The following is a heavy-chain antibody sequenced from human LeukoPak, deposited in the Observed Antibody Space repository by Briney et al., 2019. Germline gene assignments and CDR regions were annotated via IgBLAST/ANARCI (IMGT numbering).Heavy chain of an antibody. CDR3: ARKSSEQQLVPYYFDY. Sequence: PSETLSLTCAVYGGSFSGYYWSWIRQPPGKGLEWIGEINHSGSTNYNPSLKSRVTISVDTSKNQFSLKLSPVTAADTAVYYCARKSSEQQLVPYYFDYWGQGTLVTVSS. CDR1: GGSFSGYY. J-gene: IGHJ4*02. D-gene: IGHD6-13*01. CDR2: INHSGST. V-gene: IGHV4-34*01.